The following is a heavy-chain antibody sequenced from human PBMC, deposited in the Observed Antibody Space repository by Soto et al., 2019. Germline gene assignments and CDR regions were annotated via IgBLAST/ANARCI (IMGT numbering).Heavy chain of an antibody. CDR3: ARADVLLWFGESHPRSGYDTYYFDY. J-gene: IGHJ4*02. Sequence: GGALRLSCVAPGFTFISYWVSGVPQGPWEGLGGGAHIKQDGSEKNYVDSVKGRFTTSRDDAKNSLYLQMNSLRAEDTAVYYCARADVLLWFGESHPRSGYDTYYFDYWGQGTLVTVSS. V-gene: IGHV3-7*01. CDR2: IKQDGSEK. CDR1: GFTFISYW. D-gene: IGHD3-10*01.